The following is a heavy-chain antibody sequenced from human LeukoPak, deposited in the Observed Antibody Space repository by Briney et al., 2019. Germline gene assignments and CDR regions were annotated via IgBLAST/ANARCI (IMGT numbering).Heavy chain of an antibody. D-gene: IGHD2-21*02. CDR3: ARPRVTTAIYLFDY. CDR1: GGSISSSSYY. J-gene: IGHJ4*02. Sequence: PSETLSLTCTASGGSISSSSYYWGWIRQPPGKGLEWIGSISYSGSTYYNPSLKSRVTISVDTSKNQFSLQLSSVTTADTAVYYCARPRVTTAIYLFDYWGQGTLVTVSS. CDR2: ISYSGST. V-gene: IGHV4-39*01.